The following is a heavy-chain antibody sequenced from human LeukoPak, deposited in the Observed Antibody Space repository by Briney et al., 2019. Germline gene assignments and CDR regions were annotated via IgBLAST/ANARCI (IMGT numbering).Heavy chain of an antibody. J-gene: IGHJ4*02. Sequence: PSETLSLTCTVSGGSISSYYWSWIRQPPGKGLEWIGYIYYSGSTNYNPSLKGRVTISVDTSKNQFSLKLSSVTAADTAVYYCASGPYCSSTSCYGWYVDYWGQGTLVTVSS. CDR2: IYYSGST. CDR3: ASGPYCSSTSCYGWYVDY. D-gene: IGHD2-2*01. V-gene: IGHV4-59*01. CDR1: GGSISSYY.